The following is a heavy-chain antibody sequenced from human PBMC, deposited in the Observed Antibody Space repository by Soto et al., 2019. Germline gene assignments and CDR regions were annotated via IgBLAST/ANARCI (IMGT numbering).Heavy chain of an antibody. J-gene: IGHJ4*02. CDR3: ARQIYDSDTGPNFQYYFDS. CDR1: GYSFAGYW. Sequence: GESLKISCXGSGYSFAGYWITWVRQKPAKGLAGMGRIDPSDSQTYYSPSFRGHVTISVTKSITTVFLQWSSLRASDTAMYYCARQIYDSDTGPNFQYYFDSWGQGTPVTVSS. D-gene: IGHD3-22*01. CDR2: IDPSDSQT. V-gene: IGHV5-10-1*01.